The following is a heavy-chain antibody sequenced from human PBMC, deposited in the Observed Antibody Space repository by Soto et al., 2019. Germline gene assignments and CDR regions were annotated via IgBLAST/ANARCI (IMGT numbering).Heavy chain of an antibody. CDR2: ISYDGSNK. CDR3: AEDGIDVDPAQWLLISYYFDY. J-gene: IGHJ4*02. CDR1: GFTFSSYG. D-gene: IGHD3-22*01. Sequence: GGSLRLSCAASGFTFSSYGMHWVRQAPGKGLEWVAVISYDGSNKYYADSVKGRFTISRDNSKNTLYLQMNSLRAEDTAVYYCAEDGIDVDPAQWLLISYYFDYWGQGTLVTVSS. V-gene: IGHV3-30*18.